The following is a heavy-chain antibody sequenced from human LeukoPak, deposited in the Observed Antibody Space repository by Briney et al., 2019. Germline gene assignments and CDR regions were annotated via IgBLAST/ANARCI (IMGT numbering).Heavy chain of an antibody. V-gene: IGHV3-11*03. J-gene: IGHJ4*02. CDR1: GFTFSDYY. D-gene: IGHD6-19*01. CDR3: TRITVVAGNTYLADC. Sequence: PGGSLRLSCAASGFTFSDYYMSWIRQVPGKGLEWVSYISGSSSYTNYADSVKGRFTISRDNANNSLYLQMNSLRAEDTAVYYCTRITVVAGNTYLADCWGQGTLVTVSS. CDR2: ISGSSSYT.